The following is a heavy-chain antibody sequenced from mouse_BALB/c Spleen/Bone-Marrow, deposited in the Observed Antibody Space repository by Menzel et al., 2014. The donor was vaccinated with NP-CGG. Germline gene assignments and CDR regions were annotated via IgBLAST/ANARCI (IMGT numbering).Heavy chain of an antibody. D-gene: IGHD1-1*01. CDR1: GFTFSDYY. J-gene: IGHJ2*01. Sequence: EVQVVESGGGIVKPGGSLKLSCAASGFTFSDYYMYWVRQTPEKRLEWVATISDGGSYTYYPDSVKGRFTISRDNAKNNLYLQMSSLKSEDTAMYYCARGSSYFDYWGQGTTLTVSS. CDR3: ARGSSYFDY. CDR2: ISDGGSYT. V-gene: IGHV5-4*02.